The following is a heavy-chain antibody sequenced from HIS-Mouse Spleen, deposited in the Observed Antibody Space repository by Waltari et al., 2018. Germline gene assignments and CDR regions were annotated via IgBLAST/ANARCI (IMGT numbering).Heavy chain of an antibody. CDR3: AKVDSGSYYFDY. CDR2: ILYDGSNK. D-gene: IGHD1-26*01. CDR1: GFTFSSHG. Sequence: QVQLVESGGGVVQPGRSLRLSCAASGFTFSSHGMHWVRQAPGKGLGWVAVILYDGSNKYYADSVKGRFTISRDNSKNTLYLQMNSLRAEDTAVYYCAKVDSGSYYFDYWGQGTLVTVSS. J-gene: IGHJ4*02. V-gene: IGHV3-30*18.